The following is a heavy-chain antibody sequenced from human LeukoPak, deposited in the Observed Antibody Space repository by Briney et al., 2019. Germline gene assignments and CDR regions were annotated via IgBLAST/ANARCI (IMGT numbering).Heavy chain of an antibody. Sequence: GGSLRLSCAASGFTFSSFSMNWVRQAPGKGLEWVSSISSGGDYKHYADSVKGRFTMSRDNAKNSLYLQINSLRAEDTAVYYCARDHGGVLVRGVIDYWGQGTLVTVSS. CDR1: GFTFSSFS. CDR3: ARDHGGVLVRGVIDY. V-gene: IGHV3-21*01. D-gene: IGHD3-10*01. J-gene: IGHJ4*02. CDR2: ISSGGDYK.